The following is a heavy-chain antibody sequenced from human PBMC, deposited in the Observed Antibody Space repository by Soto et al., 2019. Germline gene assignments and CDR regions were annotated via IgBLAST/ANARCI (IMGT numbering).Heavy chain of an antibody. Sequence: EVQLVESGGGVLQPGGSLRLSCAASGFTFSSYWMHWVRQDPGKGLVWVSRISSDESTKNYADSVKGRFTISRDNSKNTLYLQMNSLAAGDTAVYYCVRAGSACPSYLDFWGQGALVTVSS. D-gene: IGHD6-19*01. V-gene: IGHV3-74*01. CDR3: VRAGSACPSYLDF. CDR1: GFTFSSYW. J-gene: IGHJ4*02. CDR2: ISSDESTK.